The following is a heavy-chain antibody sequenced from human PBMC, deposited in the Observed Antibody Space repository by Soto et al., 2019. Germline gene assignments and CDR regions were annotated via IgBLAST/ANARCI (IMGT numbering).Heavy chain of an antibody. J-gene: IGHJ1*01. Sequence: QVQVLQAGPAVKRPGASVPVSCTTSGYTFSTSGISWVRQATGQGLEWVGWIRPDNGNRKSAQRLQGRVTLTTDKSASTAYMELRSLTADDTAMYYCARDTESNRYNDWGQGTLVTVSA. D-gene: IGHD1-20*01. CDR1: GYTFSTSG. CDR3: ARDTESNRYND. V-gene: IGHV1-18*01. CDR2: IRPDNGNR.